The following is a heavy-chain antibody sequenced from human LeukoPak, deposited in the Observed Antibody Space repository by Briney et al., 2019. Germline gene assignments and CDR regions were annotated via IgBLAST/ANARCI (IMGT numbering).Heavy chain of an antibody. V-gene: IGHV3-48*04. J-gene: IGHJ3*02. Sequence: GGSLRLSCAAPGFTFSSYAMSWVRQAPGKGLEWISYISSSSSTIKYADSVRGRFTISRADARESLFLQMNSLRAEDTAIYYCGASRQFVGAFDIWGQGTLVTVSS. CDR2: ISSSSSTI. CDR3: GASRQFVGAFDI. D-gene: IGHD3-10*01. CDR1: GFTFSSYA.